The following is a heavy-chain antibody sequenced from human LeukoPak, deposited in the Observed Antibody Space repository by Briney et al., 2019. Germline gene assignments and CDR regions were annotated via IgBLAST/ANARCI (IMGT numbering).Heavy chain of an antibody. J-gene: IGHJ6*02. D-gene: IGHD3-16*01. CDR2: MNPNSGNT. CDR3: ARGPRGDYYYYGMDV. Sequence: GASVKVSCKASGYTFTSYDINWVRQATGQGLEWMGWMNPNSGNTGYAQKFQGRVNMTRNTSISTAYMELSSLRSEDTAVYYCARGPRGDYYYYGMDVWGQGTTVTVSS. V-gene: IGHV1-8*01. CDR1: GYTFTSYD.